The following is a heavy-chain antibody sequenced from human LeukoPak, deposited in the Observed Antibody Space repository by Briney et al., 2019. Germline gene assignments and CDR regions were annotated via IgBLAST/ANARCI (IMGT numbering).Heavy chain of an antibody. D-gene: IGHD6-13*01. CDR1: GFTFSSYA. CDR3: ARDPPYSSSWYHFDY. V-gene: IGHV3-30-3*01. Sequence: GGSLRLSCAASGFTFSSYAMHWVRQAPGKGLEWVAVISYDGSNKYYADSVKGRFTISRDNPKNTLYLQMNSLRAEDTAVYYCARDPPYSSSWYHFDYWGQGTLVTVSS. CDR2: ISYDGSNK. J-gene: IGHJ4*02.